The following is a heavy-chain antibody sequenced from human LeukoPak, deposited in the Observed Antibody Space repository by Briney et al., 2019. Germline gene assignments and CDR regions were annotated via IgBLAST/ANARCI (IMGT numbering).Heavy chain of an antibody. Sequence: PSETLSLTCTVSGGSISSSSYYWGWIRQPPGKGLEWIGSIYYSGSTYYNPSLKSRVTISVDKSKNHFSLKLNSVTAADTALYYCASETDYSHPNWFDPWGQGILVTVSS. CDR2: IYYSGST. V-gene: IGHV4-39*07. CDR3: ASETDYSHPNWFDP. CDR1: GGSISSSSYY. D-gene: IGHD4-11*01. J-gene: IGHJ5*02.